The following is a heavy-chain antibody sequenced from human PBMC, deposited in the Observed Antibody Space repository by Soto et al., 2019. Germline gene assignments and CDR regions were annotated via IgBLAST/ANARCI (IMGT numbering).Heavy chain of an antibody. J-gene: IGHJ5*02. D-gene: IGHD2-8*01. V-gene: IGHV1-8*01. CDR2: MNPNSGNG. Sequence: QVQLVQSGAEVKKHGPSVKVSCQASGYAFSNNDISWVRQGTGQGLEWMGWMNPNSGNGGYAQKFQDRVTMTRDTSTSTAYMELSSLISDDTAIYYCATMATSGTLNWFDPLGQGTLVTVSS. CDR3: ATMATSGTLNWFDP. CDR1: GYAFSNND.